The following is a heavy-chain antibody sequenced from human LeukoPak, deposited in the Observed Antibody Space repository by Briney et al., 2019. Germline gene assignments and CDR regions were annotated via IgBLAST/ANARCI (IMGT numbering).Heavy chain of an antibody. J-gene: IGHJ4*02. CDR3: ARDHVGATHRGEFDY. CDR1: GYTFTSYY. V-gene: IGHV1-46*01. D-gene: IGHD1-26*01. Sequence: ASVKVSCKASGYTFTSYYMHWVRQAPGQGLEWMGIINPSGGSTSYAQKFQGRVTMTRDTSTSTVYMELSSLRSEDTAVYYCARDHVGATHRGEFDYWGQGTLVTVSS. CDR2: INPSGGST.